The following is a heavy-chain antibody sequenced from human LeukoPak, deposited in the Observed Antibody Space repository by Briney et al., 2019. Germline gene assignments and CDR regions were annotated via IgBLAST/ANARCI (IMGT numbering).Heavy chain of an antibody. J-gene: IGHJ4*02. CDR2: INQDGSEE. CDR3: VRDGGVSGYDLLDY. V-gene: IGHV3-7*01. D-gene: IGHD5-12*01. Sequence: HPGGSLRLSCAASGFTFSNYLMTWVRQAPGKGLEWVAHINQDGSEEHYMDSAKARFTISRDNAKNSLSLQMNSLRAEDTAVYYCVRDGGVSGYDLLDYWGQGTLVTVSS. CDR1: GFTFSNYL.